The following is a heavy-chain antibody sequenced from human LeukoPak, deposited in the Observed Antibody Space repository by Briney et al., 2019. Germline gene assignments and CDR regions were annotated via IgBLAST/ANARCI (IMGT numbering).Heavy chain of an antibody. V-gene: IGHV1-46*01. J-gene: IGHJ4*02. CDR2: INPSGGST. Sequence: ASVKVSCKASGYTFTSYYMHWVRQAPGQGLEWMGIINPSGGSTSYAQKFQGRVTMTRDMSTSTVYMELSSLRSEDTAVYYCARDGCSGGSCYSAPDYWGQGTLVTVSS. CDR1: GYTFTSYY. D-gene: IGHD2-15*01. CDR3: ARDGCSGGSCYSAPDY.